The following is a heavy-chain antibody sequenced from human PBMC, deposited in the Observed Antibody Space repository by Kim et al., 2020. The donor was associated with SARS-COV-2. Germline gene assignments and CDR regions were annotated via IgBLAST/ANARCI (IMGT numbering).Heavy chain of an antibody. J-gene: IGHJ4*02. Sequence: SRVTLSVDTSKNQFSLKLSSVTAADTAVYYCARAKFSGDNWNDVLIFDYWGQGTLVTVYS. V-gene: IGHV4-4*06. CDR3: ARAKFSGDNWNDVLIFDY. D-gene: IGHD1-20*01.